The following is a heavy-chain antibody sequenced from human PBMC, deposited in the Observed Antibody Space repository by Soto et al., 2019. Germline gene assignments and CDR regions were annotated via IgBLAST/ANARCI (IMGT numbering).Heavy chain of an antibody. CDR1: GGSFTSNNW. V-gene: IGHV4-4*02. CDR3: ESRDPGTSVDY. J-gene: IGHJ4*02. CDR2: IYRTGNT. D-gene: IGHD1-7*01. Sequence: SETLSLTCAVSGGSFTSNNWWTWVRQPPGQGLEWIGEIYRTGNTNYNPSLKSRVTISLDKSENQFSLKVTSLTAADTAVYYCESRDPGTSVDYWGQGTLVTVSS.